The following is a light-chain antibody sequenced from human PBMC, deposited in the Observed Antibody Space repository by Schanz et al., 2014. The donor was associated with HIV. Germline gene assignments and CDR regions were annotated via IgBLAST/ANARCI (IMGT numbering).Light chain of an antibody. J-gene: IGLJ1*01. CDR2: GVF. V-gene: IGLV2-14*03. CDR1: SSDIGAYTY. Sequence: QSVLTQPPSASGSPGQSVTISCTGTSSDIGAYTYVSWYQQHPGKAPKVVIYGVFDRPSGVSNRFSGSRSGNTASLTIFDLQPEDEADYYCGALSTSDAPVFGTGTKLTVL. CDR3: GALSTSDAPV.